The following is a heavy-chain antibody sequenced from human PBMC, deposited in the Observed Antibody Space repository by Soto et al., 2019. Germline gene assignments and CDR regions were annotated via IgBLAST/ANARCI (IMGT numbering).Heavy chain of an antibody. J-gene: IGHJ4*02. D-gene: IGHD3-9*01. CDR2: IYSKEGKI. Sequence: QVQLVQSGAEVQKPGASVKVSCTTSGYIFNNYGISWVRQAPGQGLEWMGWIYSKEGKINFAQKFQGRVTMTTDTSKSTAYIELRSLRFDDSAVYFCARDIDFDIDFWGQGTLVTVSS. CDR3: ARDIDFDIDF. CDR1: GYIFNNYG. V-gene: IGHV1-18*01.